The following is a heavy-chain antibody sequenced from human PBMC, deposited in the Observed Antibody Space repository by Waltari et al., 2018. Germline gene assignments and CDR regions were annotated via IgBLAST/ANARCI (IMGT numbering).Heavy chain of an antibody. CDR1: GFTFSSYE. CDR3: ARETNNWFDP. D-gene: IGHD1-7*01. J-gene: IGHJ5*02. V-gene: IGHV3-48*03. Sequence: EVQLLESGGGLVQPGGSLRLTCAASGFTFSSYEMNWVRQAPGKGLECVSYISSSGSTIYYADSVKGRFTISRDNAKNSLYLQMNSLRAEDTAVYYCARETNNWFDPWGQGTLVTVSS. CDR2: ISSSGSTI.